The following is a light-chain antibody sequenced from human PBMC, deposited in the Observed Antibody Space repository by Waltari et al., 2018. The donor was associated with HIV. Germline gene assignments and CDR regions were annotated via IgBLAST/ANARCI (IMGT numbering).Light chain of an antibody. V-gene: IGLV2-14*03. CDR3: TSDSSGSTPCV. CDR1: SRDVGAYNY. J-gene: IGLJ1*01. CDR2: DTT. Sequence: HSALTQPASVSGSPGQSITISCTGTSRDVGAYNYVSWYQQHPAKAPKLIIYDTTKRPSGVPNRFSCAKSGNTASLTISGLRADDDADYYCTSDSSGSTPCVFGTGTKVTVL.